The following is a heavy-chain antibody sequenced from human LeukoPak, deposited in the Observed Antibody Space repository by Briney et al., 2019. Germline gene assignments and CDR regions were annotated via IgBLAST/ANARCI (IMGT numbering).Heavy chain of an antibody. Sequence: ASVKVSCETSGYTFTSYDISWVRQAPGQGPEWLGWINTNNGNTHYAQSLQDRVTLTTDTSTRTAYMELRSLKSDDTAVYYCARGVSGVTPPWGQGTLVIVSS. CDR1: GYTFTSYD. D-gene: IGHD4-23*01. V-gene: IGHV1-18*01. CDR2: INTNNGNT. CDR3: ARGVSGVTPP. J-gene: IGHJ5*02.